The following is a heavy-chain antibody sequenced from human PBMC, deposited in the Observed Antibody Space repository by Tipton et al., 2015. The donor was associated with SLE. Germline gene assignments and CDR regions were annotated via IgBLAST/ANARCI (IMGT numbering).Heavy chain of an antibody. Sequence: TLSLTCAVSGGSISSSNWWSWVRQPPGKGLEWIGEIYHSGSTNYNPSLKSRVTISVDTSKNQFSLKLSSVTAADTAVYYCASPGIAVAGVDAFDIWGQGTMVTVSS. CDR2: IYHSGST. CDR3: ASPGIAVAGVDAFDI. D-gene: IGHD6-19*01. J-gene: IGHJ3*02. V-gene: IGHV4-4*02. CDR1: GGSISSSNW.